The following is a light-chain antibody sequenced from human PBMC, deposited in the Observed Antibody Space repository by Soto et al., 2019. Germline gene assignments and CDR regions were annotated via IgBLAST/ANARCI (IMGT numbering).Light chain of an antibody. J-gene: IGKJ3*01. CDR3: QQRSTWPFT. CDR1: QSVSRY. Sequence: EIALTQSPATLSLSPGERATLSCRASQSVSRYLAWYQQRPGQAPRLLIHGASNRAYGIPARFSGSASGTDFTLTISSLEPEDFAVYYCQQRSTWPFTFGPGTKVDIK. CDR2: GAS. V-gene: IGKV3-11*01.